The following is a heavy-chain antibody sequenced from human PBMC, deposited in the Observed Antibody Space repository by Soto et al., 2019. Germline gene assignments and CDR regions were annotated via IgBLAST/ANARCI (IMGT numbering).Heavy chain of an antibody. Sequence: QVQLVQSGAEMKNPGASVTVSCKASGYTFTSYGISWVRQAPGQGLEWMGWISGFNDDTNHAQKLQGRVTMTKDTSTSTAYMELRSLKSDDTAVYYCARSGSYYPARNWFGPWGQGTLVTVSS. J-gene: IGHJ5*02. CDR2: ISGFNDDT. D-gene: IGHD3-10*01. CDR1: GYTFTSYG. CDR3: ARSGSYYPARNWFGP. V-gene: IGHV1-18*01.